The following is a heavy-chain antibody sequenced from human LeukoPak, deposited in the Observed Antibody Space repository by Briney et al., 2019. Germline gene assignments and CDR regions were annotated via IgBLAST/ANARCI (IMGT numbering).Heavy chain of an antibody. CDR1: GYTFTSYD. D-gene: IGHD3-22*01. CDR2: MNPNSGNT. V-gene: IGHV1-8*01. Sequence: ASVKVSCKASGYTFTSYDINWVRQATGQGLEWMGWMNPNSGNTGYAQKFQGRVTMTRNTSISTAYMELSSLRSEDTAVYYCARGLYLLYYYDSSGPDGGDYWGQGTLVTVSS. J-gene: IGHJ4*02. CDR3: ARGLYLLYYYDSSGPDGGDY.